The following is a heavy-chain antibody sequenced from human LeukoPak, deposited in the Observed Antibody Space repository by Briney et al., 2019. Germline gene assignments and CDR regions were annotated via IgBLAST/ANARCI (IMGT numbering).Heavy chain of an antibody. CDR3: ARHAPSGSYINFDY. CDR1: GGSISNYY. Sequence: SETLSLTCTVSGGSISNYYWSWIRQPPGEGVEWIGYIYYSGNTDYKPSLKSRVTISVDTSKNQFSLKLSSVTAADTAVYYCARHAPSGSYINFDYWGQGTLVTVSS. D-gene: IGHD1-26*01. CDR2: IYYSGNT. V-gene: IGHV4-59*08. J-gene: IGHJ4*02.